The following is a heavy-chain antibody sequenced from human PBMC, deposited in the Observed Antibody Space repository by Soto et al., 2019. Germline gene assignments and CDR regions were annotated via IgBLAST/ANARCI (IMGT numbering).Heavy chain of an antibody. Sequence: PSETLSLTCAVYGRSFSGYYWSWIRQPPGKGLEWIGEINHSGSTNYNPSLKSRVTISVDTSKNQFSLKLSSVTAADTAVYYCARGKRSTARGVIMYYYYYGLDVWGQGTTVTVSS. CDR3: ARGKRSTARGVIMYYYYYGLDV. J-gene: IGHJ6*02. D-gene: IGHD3-10*01. CDR2: INHSGST. V-gene: IGHV4-34*01. CDR1: GRSFSGYY.